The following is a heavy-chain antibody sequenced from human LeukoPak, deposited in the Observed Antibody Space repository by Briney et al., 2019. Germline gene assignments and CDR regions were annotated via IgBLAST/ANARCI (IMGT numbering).Heavy chain of an antibody. D-gene: IGHD4-17*01. CDR2: IIHSGRI. CDR1: GGSSSGYY. Sequence: SETLSLTCAVYGGSSSGYYWSWIRQPPGKGLEWIGEIIHSGRINYNPSLKSRVTISVDTSKNQFSLKLSSVTAADTAVYYCAVTTVTLFDYWGQGTLVTVSS. V-gene: IGHV4-34*12. CDR3: AVTTVTLFDY. J-gene: IGHJ4*02.